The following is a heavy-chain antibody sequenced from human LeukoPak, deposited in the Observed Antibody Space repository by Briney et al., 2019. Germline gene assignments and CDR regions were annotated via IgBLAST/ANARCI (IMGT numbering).Heavy chain of an antibody. CDR1: GGTFSSYA. CDR2: IIPIFGTA. D-gene: IGHD1-26*01. Sequence: ASVKVSCKASGGTFSSYAISRVRQAPGQGLEWMGGIIPIFGTANYAQKFQGRVTITTDESTSTAYMELSSLRSEDTAVYYCARGARVGLKEFNYWGQGTLVTVSS. J-gene: IGHJ4*02. V-gene: IGHV1-69*05. CDR3: ARGARVGLKEFNY.